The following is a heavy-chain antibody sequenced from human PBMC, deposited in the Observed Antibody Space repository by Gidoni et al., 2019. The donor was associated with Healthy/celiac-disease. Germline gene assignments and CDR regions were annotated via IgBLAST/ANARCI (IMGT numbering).Heavy chain of an antibody. D-gene: IGHD6-19*01. CDR3: AREGYSSGWSFDY. CDR2: ISYDGSNN. Sequence: QVQLVEPGGGVVQPRKSLRLACAAATFTSSSYAMHWVRQAPGKGLEWVAGISYDGSNNSYADSVKGRFTISRDNSKNTLYLQMNSLRAEDTAVYYCAREGYSSGWSFDYWGQGTLVTVSS. CDR1: TFTSSSYA. J-gene: IGHJ4*02. V-gene: IGHV3-30*04.